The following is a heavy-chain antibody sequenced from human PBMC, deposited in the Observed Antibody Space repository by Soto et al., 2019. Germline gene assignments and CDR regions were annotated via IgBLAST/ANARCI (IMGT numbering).Heavy chain of an antibody. CDR3: ARDVSEGGYWVY. CDR1: GCSISSGDYY. Sequence: LSLTCTVSGCSISSGDYYWSWIRQPPGKGLEWIGYIYYSGSTYYNPSLKSRVTISVDTSKNQFSLKLSSVTAADTAVYYCARDVSEGGYWVYWGKGTLVTVSS. V-gene: IGHV4-30-4*01. D-gene: IGHD3-22*01. CDR2: IYYSGST. J-gene: IGHJ4*02.